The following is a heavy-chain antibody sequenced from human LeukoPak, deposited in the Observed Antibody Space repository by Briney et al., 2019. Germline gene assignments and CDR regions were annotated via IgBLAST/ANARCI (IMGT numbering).Heavy chain of an antibody. CDR3: ARHIGRWGSDY. CDR1: GGSINNNY. CDR2: IHSSGGP. Sequence: SETLSLTCSVSGGSINNNYWSWIRQSPGKGLDWIANIHSSGGPKYDPSLKSRITISVDTSKNQFSLRLSSVTAADTAVYYCARHIGRWGSDYWGQGTLVTVSS. V-gene: IGHV4-59*08. J-gene: IGHJ4*02. D-gene: IGHD4-23*01.